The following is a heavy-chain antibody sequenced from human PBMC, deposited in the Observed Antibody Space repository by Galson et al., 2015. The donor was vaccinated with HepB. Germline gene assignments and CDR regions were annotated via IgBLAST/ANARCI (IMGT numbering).Heavy chain of an antibody. CDR1: GNTFTSHG. D-gene: IGHD1/OR15-1a*01. Sequence: SVKVSCKASGNTFTSHGISWVRQAPGQGLEWMGWISAYNRNINYAQKLQGRVTMTTDTSTNTAYMDLRSLRSDDTAVYYCARNNYDNDVFDIWGQGTMVTVSS. J-gene: IGHJ3*02. CDR3: ARNNYDNDVFDI. V-gene: IGHV1-18*01. CDR2: ISAYNRNI.